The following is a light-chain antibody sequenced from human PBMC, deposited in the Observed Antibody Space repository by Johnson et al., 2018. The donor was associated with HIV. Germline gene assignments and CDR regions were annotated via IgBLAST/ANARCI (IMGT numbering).Light chain of an antibody. V-gene: IGLV1-51*01. CDR1: SSNIGNNY. CDR2: DND. Sequence: QSVLTQPPSVSAAPGQRVTISCSGSSSNIGNNYVSWYQHLPGTAPKLLIYDNDKRPSGIPDRISGSKSGTSATLGIPGLHPGDEADYDCGTWDTRLSAGHVFGTGTKVTVL. CDR3: GTWDTRLSAGHV. J-gene: IGLJ1*01.